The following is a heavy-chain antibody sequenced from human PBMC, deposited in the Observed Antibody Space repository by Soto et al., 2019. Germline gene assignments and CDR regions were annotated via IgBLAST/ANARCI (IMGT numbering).Heavy chain of an antibody. CDR3: TRANWYSEY. V-gene: IGHV4-59*11. Sequence: QVQLQESGPGLVKPSETLSLTCTVSGGPINNHYWSWIRQPPGKGLEWIGYIYYTGSTNYNPFLKSLVTMSVDTCQNQISLNLTSLTTEDTAMYYCTRANWYSEYWGQGTLVTVSS. CDR2: IYYTGST. J-gene: IGHJ4*02. D-gene: IGHD2-8*01. CDR1: GGPINNHY.